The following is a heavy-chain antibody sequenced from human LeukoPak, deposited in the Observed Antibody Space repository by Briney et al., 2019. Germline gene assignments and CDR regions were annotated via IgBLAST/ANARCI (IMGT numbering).Heavy chain of an antibody. Sequence: GASVTVSCKASGYTFTSYGISWVRQAPGQGLEWMGWISAYNGNTNYAQKLQGRVTMTTDTSTSTAYMELSSLRSEDTAVYYCARASGEYYDFWSGYYYYGMDVWGQGTTVTVSS. V-gene: IGHV1-18*01. D-gene: IGHD3-3*01. CDR2: ISAYNGNT. J-gene: IGHJ6*02. CDR1: GYTFTSYG. CDR3: ARASGEYYDFWSGYYYYGMDV.